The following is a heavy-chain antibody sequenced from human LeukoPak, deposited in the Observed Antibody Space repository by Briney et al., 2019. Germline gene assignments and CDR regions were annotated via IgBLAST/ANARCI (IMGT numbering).Heavy chain of an antibody. CDR3: AKGGLYYYDPPGSD. V-gene: IGHV3-23*01. CDR1: GFTFSSYA. Sequence: GGSLRLSCAASGFTFSSYAMSWVRQAPGKGLEWVSAISGSGGSAYYADSVKGRFTISRDNSKNTLYLQMNSLRAEDTAVYYCAKGGLYYYDPPGSDWGQGTLVTVSS. CDR2: ISGSGGSA. J-gene: IGHJ4*02. D-gene: IGHD3-22*01.